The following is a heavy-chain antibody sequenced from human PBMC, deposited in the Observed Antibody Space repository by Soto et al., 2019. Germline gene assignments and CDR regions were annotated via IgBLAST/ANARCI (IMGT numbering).Heavy chain of an antibody. CDR2: INPDSDNT. J-gene: IGHJ6*02. V-gene: IGHV1-8*01. CDR3: ARGRRYCTTTSCYPPALFPYGMDV. Sequence: ASVKVSCKTSGYTFTNYDINWVRQAAGQGLEWMGWINPDSDNTGYAQKFQGRVTMTRDTSISTAYMELNSLRSEDMAVYYCARGRRYCTTTSCYPPALFPYGMDVWGQGTTVTVSS. CDR1: GYTFTNYD. D-gene: IGHD2-2*01.